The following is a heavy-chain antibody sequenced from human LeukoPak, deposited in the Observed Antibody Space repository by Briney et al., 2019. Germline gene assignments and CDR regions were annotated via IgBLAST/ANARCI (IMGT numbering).Heavy chain of an antibody. J-gene: IGHJ6*02. CDR1: GGSISSYY. CDR3: AGTPPNYYYYGMDV. D-gene: IGHD2-15*01. V-gene: IGHV4-59*01. Sequence: SETLSLTRTVSGGSISSYYWSWIRQPPGKGLEWIGYIYYSGSTNYNPSLKSRVTISVDTSKNQFSLKLSSVTAADTAVYYCAGTPPNYYYYGMDVWGQGTTVTVSS. CDR2: IYYSGST.